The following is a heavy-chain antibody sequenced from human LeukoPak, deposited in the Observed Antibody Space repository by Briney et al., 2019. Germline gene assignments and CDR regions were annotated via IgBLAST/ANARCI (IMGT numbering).Heavy chain of an antibody. CDR2: INSDGSST. D-gene: IGHD6-13*01. Sequence: GGSLRLSCAASGFTFRSYWMHWVRQAPGKGLVWVSRINSDGSSTTYADSVKGRFTISRDNSKNSLYLQMNSLRAEDTALYYCAKGRDSSSWSNYYYYMDVWGKGTTVTVSS. J-gene: IGHJ6*03. CDR1: GFTFRSYW. CDR3: AKGRDSSSWSNYYYYMDV. V-gene: IGHV3-74*01.